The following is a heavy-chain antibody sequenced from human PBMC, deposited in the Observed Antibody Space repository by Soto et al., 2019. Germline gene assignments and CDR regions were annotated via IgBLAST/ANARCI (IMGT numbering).Heavy chain of an antibody. Sequence: PGGSLRLSCAASGFTFSSYSMNWVRQAPGKGLEWVSSISSSSSYIYYADSVKGRFTISRDNAKNSLYLQMNSLRDEDTAVYYCARDPDYYDSSGYYPEYFQHWGQGTLVTVSS. CDR1: GFTFSSYS. CDR3: ARDPDYYDSSGYYPEYFQH. CDR2: ISSSSSYI. V-gene: IGHV3-21*01. D-gene: IGHD3-22*01. J-gene: IGHJ1*01.